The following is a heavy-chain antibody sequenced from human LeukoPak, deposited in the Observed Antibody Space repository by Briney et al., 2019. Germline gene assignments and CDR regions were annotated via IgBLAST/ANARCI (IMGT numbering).Heavy chain of an antibody. V-gene: IGHV4-30-2*01. CDR1: GGSISSGGCY. CDR3: ARRSYYGIDY. J-gene: IGHJ4*02. D-gene: IGHD3-10*01. Sequence: PSETLSLTCTVAGGSISSGGCYWSWLRQPPGKSLEWIGYIYHSGSTYYNPSLKSRVTISVDRSKNQFSLKLSSVTAADTAVYYCARRSYYGIDYWGQGTLATVSS. CDR2: IYHSGST.